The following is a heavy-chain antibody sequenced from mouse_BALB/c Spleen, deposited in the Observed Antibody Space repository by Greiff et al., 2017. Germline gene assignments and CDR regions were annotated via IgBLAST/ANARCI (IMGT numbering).Heavy chain of an antibody. V-gene: IGHV5-4*02. J-gene: IGHJ4*01. Sequence: EVKLMASGGGLVKPGGSLKLSCAASGFTFSDYYMYWVRQTPEKRLEWVATISDGGSYTYYPDSVKGRFTISRDNAKNNLYLQMSSLKSEDTAMYYCAREGDGYWRGAMDYWGQGTAVTVSS. CDR3: AREGDGYWRGAMDY. D-gene: IGHD2-3*01. CDR1: GFTFSDYY. CDR2: ISDGGSYT.